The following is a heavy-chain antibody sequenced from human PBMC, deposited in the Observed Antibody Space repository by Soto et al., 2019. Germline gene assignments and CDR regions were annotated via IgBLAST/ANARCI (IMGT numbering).Heavy chain of an antibody. CDR3: ARIHYDILTGHYYYGMDV. J-gene: IGHJ6*02. CDR2: VYYSGST. Sequence: PSETRSLTCAVSGVSIHNSHSFWVWIRHPPGKGLEFIGSVYYSGSTNYNPSLKSRVTISVDTSKNQFSLKLSSVTAADTAVYYCARIHYDILTGHYYYGMDVWGQGTTVTVSS. V-gene: IGHV4-39*07. CDR1: GVSIHNSHSF. D-gene: IGHD3-9*01.